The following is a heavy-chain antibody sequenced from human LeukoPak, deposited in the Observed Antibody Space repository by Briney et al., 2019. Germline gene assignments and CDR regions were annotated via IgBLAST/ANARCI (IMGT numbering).Heavy chain of an antibody. Sequence: GESLKISCRGSGYNFSRYRIGWVRQMPDKGLQWMGVINPADSDTRYSPSFQGQVTISADKSISTAYLHWSSLKASDTAIYYCARRVSGVALTNWFDPWGQGTLVTVSS. D-gene: IGHD3-10*01. V-gene: IGHV5-51*01. CDR3: ARRVSGVALTNWFDP. CDR2: INPADSDT. J-gene: IGHJ5*02. CDR1: GYNFSRYR.